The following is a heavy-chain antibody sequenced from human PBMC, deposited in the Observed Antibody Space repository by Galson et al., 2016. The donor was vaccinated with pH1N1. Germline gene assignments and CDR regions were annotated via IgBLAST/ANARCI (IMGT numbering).Heavy chain of an antibody. CDR3: VRKNYGDAFDI. V-gene: IGHV3-20*04. D-gene: IGHD3-10*01. CDR2: VIWNGGSP. CDR1: GFTFISYT. J-gene: IGHJ3*02. Sequence: SLRLSCAASGFTFISYTMNWVRQAPGKGLEWVSGVIWNGGSPGYADSVKGRFTISRDNAKKSLYLQLNSLRAEDTAVYYCVRKNYGDAFDIWGRGTMVTVSS.